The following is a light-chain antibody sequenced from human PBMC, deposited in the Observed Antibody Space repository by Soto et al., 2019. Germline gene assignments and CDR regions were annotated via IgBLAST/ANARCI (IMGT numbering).Light chain of an antibody. V-gene: IGKV3-15*01. CDR1: QSVSSN. CDR2: GAS. J-gene: IGKJ3*01. CDR3: QQYNKWPLFT. Sequence: EMIMTQSPATLSVSPGERATLSCRASQSVSSNLARYQQRPGRAPRLLIYGASTRATGIPARFSGSGSGTEFTLTISSLQSEDFAIYYCQQYNKWPLFTFGPGTRVDFK.